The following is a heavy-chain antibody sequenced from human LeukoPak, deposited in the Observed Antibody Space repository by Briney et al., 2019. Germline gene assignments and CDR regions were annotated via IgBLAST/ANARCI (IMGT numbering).Heavy chain of an antibody. CDR2: ISWNSGSI. D-gene: IGHD3-3*01. J-gene: IGHJ3*02. Sequence: GGSLRLSCAASGFTFDDYAMHWVRQAPGKGLEWVSGISWNSGSIGYADSVKGRFTISRDNAKNSLYLQMNSLRAEDTALYYCAKERYDAGGAFDIWGQGTMVTVSS. V-gene: IGHV3-9*01. CDR1: GFTFDDYA. CDR3: AKERYDAGGAFDI.